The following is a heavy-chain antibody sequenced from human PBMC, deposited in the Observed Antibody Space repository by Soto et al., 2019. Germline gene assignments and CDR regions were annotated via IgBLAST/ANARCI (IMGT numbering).Heavy chain of an antibody. J-gene: IGHJ3*02. CDR2: IKSKTDGGTT. Sequence: GGSLRLSCAASGFTFSNAWMNWVRQAPGKGLEWVGRIKSKTDGGTTDYAAPVKGRFTISRDDSKNTLYLQMNSLKTEDTAVYYCTTSLIVVDYDAFDIWGQGTMVTVSS. V-gene: IGHV3-15*07. CDR1: GFTFSNAW. CDR3: TTSLIVVDYDAFDI. D-gene: IGHD3-22*01.